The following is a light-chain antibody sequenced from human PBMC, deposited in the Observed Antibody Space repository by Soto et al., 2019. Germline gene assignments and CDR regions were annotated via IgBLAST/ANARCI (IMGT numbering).Light chain of an antibody. Sequence: QSALTQPRSVSGSPGHSVTISCTGTSSDVGGYNFVSWYQQHPGKAPKLIIYDVSKRPSGVPDRFSGSKSDNTASLTISGLQAEDEGDYYCCSYAGDYMFVFGTGTKLTVL. CDR3: CSYAGDYMFV. V-gene: IGLV2-11*01. CDR1: SSDVGGYNF. J-gene: IGLJ1*01. CDR2: DVS.